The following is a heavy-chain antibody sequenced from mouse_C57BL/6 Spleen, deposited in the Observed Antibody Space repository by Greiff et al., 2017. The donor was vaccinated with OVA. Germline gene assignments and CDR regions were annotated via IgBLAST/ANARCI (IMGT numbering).Heavy chain of an antibody. CDR2: IYPGSGST. CDR1: GYPFTSYW. J-gene: IGHJ4*01. V-gene: IGHV1-55*01. Sequence: QVQLQQPGAELVKPGASVKMSCKASGYPFTSYWITWVKQRPGQGLEWIGDIYPGSGSTKYNEKFKSKATLTVDTSSSTAYMQLSSLTSEDSAVYYCARTYEDYAMDYWGQGTSVTVSS. D-gene: IGHD2-3*01. CDR3: ARTYEDYAMDY.